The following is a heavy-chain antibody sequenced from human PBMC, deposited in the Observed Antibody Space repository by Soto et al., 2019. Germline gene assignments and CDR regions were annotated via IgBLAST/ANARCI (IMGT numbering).Heavy chain of an antibody. D-gene: IGHD2-15*01. CDR1: GFTVSSNF. CDR2: IYSGGTT. Sequence: EVQLVESGGALVQPGGSLRLSCAASGFTVSSNFMSCVRQAPGKGLELDSVIYSGGTTYYANSVKGRFTISRDNSKNTLYLQGNSMRAEDTAVYYCARGWWFDLWGPGSLVTVSS. V-gene: IGHV3-66*01. J-gene: IGHJ2*01. CDR3: ARGWWFDL.